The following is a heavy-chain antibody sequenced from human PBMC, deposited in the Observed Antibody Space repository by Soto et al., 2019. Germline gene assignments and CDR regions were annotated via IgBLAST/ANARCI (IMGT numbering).Heavy chain of an antibody. CDR1: GYSFTSYW. J-gene: IGHJ6*02. CDR2: IYPGDSDT. CDR3: ASSSYGYQYYYYYYGMDV. V-gene: IGHV5-51*01. D-gene: IGHD5-18*01. Sequence: PGESLKISCKGSGYSFTSYWIGWVRQMPGKGLEWMGIIYPGDSDTRYSPSFQGQVTISADKSISTAYLQWSSLKASDTAMYYCASSSYGYQYYYYYYGMDVWGQGTTVTVSS.